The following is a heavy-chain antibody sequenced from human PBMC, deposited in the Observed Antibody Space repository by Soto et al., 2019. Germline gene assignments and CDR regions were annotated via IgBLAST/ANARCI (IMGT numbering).Heavy chain of an antibody. V-gene: IGHV1-8*01. J-gene: IGHJ6*02. CDR1: GYTFTSYD. CDR3: ARAQYNWNGVRLMDV. Sequence: ASVKVSCKASGYTFTSYDINWVRQATGQGLEWMGWMNPNSGDTGYAQKFQGRVTMTRNTSISTAYMELSSLRSEDTAVYYCARAQYNWNGVRLMDVWGQGTTVTVSS. D-gene: IGHD1-1*01. CDR2: MNPNSGDT.